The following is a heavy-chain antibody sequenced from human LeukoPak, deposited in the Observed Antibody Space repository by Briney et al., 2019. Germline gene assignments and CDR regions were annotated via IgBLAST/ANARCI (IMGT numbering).Heavy chain of an antibody. J-gene: IGHJ4*02. V-gene: IGHV3-23*01. CDR3: AKFGILTGYYNPGGLDY. Sequence: GGSLRLSCAASGFTFSSYAMSWVRQAPGKGLEWVSAISGSGGSTYYADSVKGRFTISRDNSKNTLYLQMNSLRAEDTAVYYRAKFGILTGYYNPGGLDYWGQGTLVTISS. D-gene: IGHD3-9*01. CDR1: GFTFSSYA. CDR2: ISGSGGST.